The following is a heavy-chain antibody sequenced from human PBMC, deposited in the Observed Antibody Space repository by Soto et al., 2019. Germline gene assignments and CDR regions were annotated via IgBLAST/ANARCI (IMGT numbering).Heavy chain of an antibody. J-gene: IGHJ4*02. CDR1: GGTFISYA. V-gene: IGHV1-69*01. CDR3: ASGSAAKYLTASDY. CDR2: IIPGVGTA. D-gene: IGHD1-26*01. Sequence: QVQLVQSGAEVKKPGSSVKVSCKVSGGTFISYAISWVRQAPGRGLEWMGGIIPGVGTANYTLKFQGRVPSTADESTSTAYMELSSLRSEDTALYYCASGSAAKYLTASDYWGQGTLLSVSS.